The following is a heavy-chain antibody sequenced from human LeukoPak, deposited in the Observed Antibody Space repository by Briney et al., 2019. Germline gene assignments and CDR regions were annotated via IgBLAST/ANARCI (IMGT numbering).Heavy chain of an antibody. Sequence: GGSLRLSCAASGFTFSSYWMHWVRQAPGKGLVWVSRINSDGSTTNYADSVKGRFTISRDNAENELYLQMNSLRVEDTAVYYCTRGVSDTRWFVPWGQGTLVSVSS. CDR2: INSDGSTT. V-gene: IGHV3-74*01. CDR1: GFTFSSYW. D-gene: IGHD2-8*01. CDR3: TRGVSDTRWFVP. J-gene: IGHJ5*02.